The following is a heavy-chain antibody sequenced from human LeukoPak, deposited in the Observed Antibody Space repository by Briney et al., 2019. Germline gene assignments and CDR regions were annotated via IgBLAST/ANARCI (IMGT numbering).Heavy chain of an antibody. CDR1: GGSISSGSYY. J-gene: IGHJ6*02. CDR3: AREGYYGSGSYVDV. Sequence: NPSETLSLTCTVSGGSISSGSYYWSWIRQPAGKGLEWIGEIYHSGSTNYNPSLESRVTISVDKSKNQFSLKLSSVTAADTAVYYCAREGYYGSGSYVDVWGQGTTVTVSS. D-gene: IGHD3-10*01. CDR2: IYHSGST. V-gene: IGHV4-61*10.